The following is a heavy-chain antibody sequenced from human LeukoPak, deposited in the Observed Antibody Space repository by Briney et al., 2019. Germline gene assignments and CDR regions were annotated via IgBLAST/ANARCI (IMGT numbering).Heavy chain of an antibody. J-gene: IGHJ4*02. CDR3: AGHYYDSSGYWDY. V-gene: IGHV4-30-2*01. Sequence: SETLSLTCTVSGGSISTGGYYWSWIRQPPGKGLEWIGYIYHSGSTYYNPSLKSRVTISVDRSKKQFSLNLSSVTAADTAVYYCAGHYYDSSGYWDYWGQGTLVTVSS. CDR2: IYHSGST. CDR1: GGSISTGGYY. D-gene: IGHD3-22*01.